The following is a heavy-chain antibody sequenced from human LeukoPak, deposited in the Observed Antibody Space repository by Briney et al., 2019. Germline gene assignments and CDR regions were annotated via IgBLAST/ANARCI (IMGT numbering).Heavy chain of an antibody. D-gene: IGHD3-10*01. CDR3: AKGDTVFRGGPDY. CDR2: IGAGGVNT. Sequence: PGGSLRLSCAASGFPFSNFVMNWVGQAPGKGLQWVSTIGAGGVNTFYADSVKGRFTISRDDSQNTLYLQLNSLRAEDTAFYSCAKGDTVFRGGPDYWGQGTLVTVSS. CDR1: GFPFSNFV. J-gene: IGHJ4*02. V-gene: IGHV3-23*01.